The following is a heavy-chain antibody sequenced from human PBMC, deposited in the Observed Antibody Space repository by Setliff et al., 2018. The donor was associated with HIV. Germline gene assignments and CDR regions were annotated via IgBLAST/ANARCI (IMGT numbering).Heavy chain of an antibody. CDR3: ARDQGTYCSGGSCYFHYYFDS. CDR2: MNPSGGST. Sequence: ASVKVSCKASGYIFSSYNMHWVRQAPGQGLEWMGMMNPSGGSTSYAQKFQGRVSVTRDTSTSTVYLELSSLKSEDTALYYCARDQGTYCSGGSCYFHYYFDSWAREPWSPSPQ. V-gene: IGHV1-46*01. D-gene: IGHD2-15*01. J-gene: IGHJ4*02. CDR1: GYIFSSYN.